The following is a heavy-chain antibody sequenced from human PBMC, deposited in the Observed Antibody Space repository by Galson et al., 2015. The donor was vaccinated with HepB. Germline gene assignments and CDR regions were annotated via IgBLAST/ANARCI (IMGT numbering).Heavy chain of an antibody. CDR2: IIPIFGTA. V-gene: IGHV1-69*13. J-gene: IGHJ3*02. CDR1: GGTFSSYA. CDR3: ARHRPENDAFDI. D-gene: IGHD5-24*01. Sequence: SVKVSCKASGGTFSSYAISWVRQAPGQGLEWMGGIIPIFGTANYAQKFQGRVTITADESTSTAYMELSSLRSEDTAVYYCARHRPENDAFDIWGQGTMVTVSS.